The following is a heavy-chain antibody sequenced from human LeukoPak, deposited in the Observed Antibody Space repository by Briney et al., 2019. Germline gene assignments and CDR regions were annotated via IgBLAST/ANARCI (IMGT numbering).Heavy chain of an antibody. Sequence: ASEKVSCKVSGYTLTELSMHCVRQAPGKGLEWMGGFDPEDGETIYEQKFQGRVTMTEDTSTDTAYMELSSLRSEDTAVYYCATARIVGATQNAFDIWGQGTMVTVSS. V-gene: IGHV1-24*01. CDR2: FDPEDGET. CDR1: GYTLTELS. CDR3: ATARIVGATQNAFDI. D-gene: IGHD1-26*01. J-gene: IGHJ3*02.